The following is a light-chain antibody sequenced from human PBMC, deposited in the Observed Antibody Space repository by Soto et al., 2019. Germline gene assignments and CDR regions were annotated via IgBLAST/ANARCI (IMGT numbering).Light chain of an antibody. CDR1: ESVSSSF. V-gene: IGKV3-20*01. CDR2: DSS. CDR3: QHYGSSRT. J-gene: IGKJ1*01. Sequence: EIVLTQSPGTLSLSPGERATLSCRASESVSSSFLAWYQQKLGQAPRLLIYDSSSRATGIPDRFSGSGSGTDFTLTISRLEPEDFAVYYCQHYGSSRTFGQGTKVEIK.